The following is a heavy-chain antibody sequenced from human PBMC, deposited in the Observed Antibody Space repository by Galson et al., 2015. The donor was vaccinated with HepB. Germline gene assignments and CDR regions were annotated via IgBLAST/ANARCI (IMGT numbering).Heavy chain of an antibody. Sequence: SVKVSCKASGYTFTSYAMHWVRQAPGQRLEWMGWINAGNGNTKYSQKFQGRVTITRDTSASTAYMELSSLRSEDTAVYYCARLLGVQGVIQGDPFDYWGQGTLVTVSS. CDR1: GYTFTSYA. CDR3: ARLLGVQGVIQGDPFDY. CDR2: INAGNGNT. V-gene: IGHV1-3*01. J-gene: IGHJ4*02. D-gene: IGHD3-10*01.